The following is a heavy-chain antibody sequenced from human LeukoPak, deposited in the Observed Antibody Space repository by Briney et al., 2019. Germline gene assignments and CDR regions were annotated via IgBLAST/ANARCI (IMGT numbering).Heavy chain of an antibody. D-gene: IGHD3-10*01. J-gene: IGHJ4*02. Sequence: GGSLSLLCALSGFSFSSYSMKWVRQAAGKGMEWVSSISISSSYIYYADSVKGRFTISRDNAKNSLYLQMNSLRAEDTAVYYCASAYMVRGVFDYWGQGTLVTVSS. CDR2: ISISSSYI. CDR1: GFSFSSYS. V-gene: IGHV3-21*01. CDR3: ASAYMVRGVFDY.